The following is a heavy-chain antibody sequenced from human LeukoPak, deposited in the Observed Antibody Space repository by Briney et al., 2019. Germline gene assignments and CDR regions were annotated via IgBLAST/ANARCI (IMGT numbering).Heavy chain of an antibody. V-gene: IGHV3-7*01. CDR1: GFTFSSYS. CDR3: VVYKYILSWSAFDF. J-gene: IGHJ3*01. CDR2: IRQDGSDK. D-gene: IGHD6-13*01. Sequence: GGSLRLSCAASGFTFSSYSMNWVRQAPGKGLEWVADIRQDGSDKYYVDSVKGRFIISRDNAKKSVSLHMNNLRVEDTAVYYCVVYKYILSWSAFDFWGRGTMVTVSS.